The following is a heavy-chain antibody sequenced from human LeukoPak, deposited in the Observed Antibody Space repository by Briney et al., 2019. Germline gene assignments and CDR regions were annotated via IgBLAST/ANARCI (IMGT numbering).Heavy chain of an antibody. CDR1: GGSISSYY. D-gene: IGHD2-2*01. CDR2: IYTSGST. J-gene: IGHJ3*02. CDR3: ARSYCSSTSCYYGPYDAFDI. Sequence: SETLSLTCTVSGGSISSYYWSRIRQPAGKGLEWIGRIYTSGSTNYNPSLKSRVTMSVDTSKNQFSLKLSSVTAADTAVYYCARSYCSSTSCYYGPYDAFDIWGQGTMVTVSS. V-gene: IGHV4-4*07.